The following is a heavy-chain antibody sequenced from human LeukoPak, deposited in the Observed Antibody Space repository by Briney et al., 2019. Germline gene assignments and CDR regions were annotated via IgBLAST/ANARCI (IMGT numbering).Heavy chain of an antibody. CDR1: GGSISSYY. J-gene: IGHJ4*02. D-gene: IGHD3-22*01. CDR3: ARVTGYMIEDYFDY. V-gene: IGHV4-59*01. Sequence: SETLSLTCTVSGGSISSYYWSWIRQPPGKGLEWIGYIYYSGSTNYNPSLKSRVTISVDTSKNQFSLKLSSVTAADTAVYYCARVTGYMIEDYFDYWGQGTLVIVSS. CDR2: IYYSGST.